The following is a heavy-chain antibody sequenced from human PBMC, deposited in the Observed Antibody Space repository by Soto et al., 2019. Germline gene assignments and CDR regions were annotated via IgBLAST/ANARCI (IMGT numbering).Heavy chain of an antibody. D-gene: IGHD3-10*01. CDR1: GGSISSGGYY. J-gene: IGHJ5*02. V-gene: IGHV4-31*03. CDR3: ARAHWVRGVIWDWFDP. CDR2: IYYSGST. Sequence: QVQLQESGPGLVKPSQTLSLTCTVSGGSISSGGYYWSWIRQHPGKGLEWIGYIYYSGSTYYNPSLKSRVTISVDTSKNQFPLKLSSVTAADTAVYYCARAHWVRGVIWDWFDPWGQGTLVTVSS.